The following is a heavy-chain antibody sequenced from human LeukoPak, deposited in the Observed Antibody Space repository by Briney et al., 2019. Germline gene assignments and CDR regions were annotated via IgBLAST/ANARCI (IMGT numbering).Heavy chain of an antibody. CDR1: GYTFTSYD. CDR2: TNPNSGNT. Sequence: ASVKVSCKASGYTFTSYDINWVRQATGQGLEWMGWTNPNSGNTGYAQKFQGRVTMTRNTSISTAYMELSSLRSEDTAVYYCARSIQGSIVVVTHYFDYWGQGTLVTVSS. V-gene: IGHV1-8*01. D-gene: IGHD3-22*01. CDR3: ARSIQGSIVVVTHYFDY. J-gene: IGHJ4*02.